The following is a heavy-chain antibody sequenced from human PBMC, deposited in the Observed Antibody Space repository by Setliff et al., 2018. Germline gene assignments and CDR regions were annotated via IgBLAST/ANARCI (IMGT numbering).Heavy chain of an antibody. CDR1: GFTVTDNY. V-gene: IGHV3-66*01. D-gene: IGHD6-13*01. CDR2: IYSGGST. CDR3: ARDPWHHAAHFRALGYGMDV. J-gene: IGHJ6*02. Sequence: PGGSLRLSCAASGFTVTDNYMRWVRQAPGKGLEWVSIIYSGGSTYYGDSVKGKFTISRDKPTNTVFLQMNSLRAEETAVYYCARDPWHHAAHFRALGYGMDVWGQGTTVTVSS.